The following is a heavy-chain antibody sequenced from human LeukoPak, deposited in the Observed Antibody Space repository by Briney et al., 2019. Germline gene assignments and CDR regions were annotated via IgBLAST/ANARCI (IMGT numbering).Heavy chain of an antibody. J-gene: IGHJ4*02. CDR3: ARHCSNGVCLDY. CDR2: IQQDGSNK. D-gene: IGHD2-8*01. CDR1: GFTFSGFW. V-gene: IGHV3-7*01. Sequence: GGSLRLSCAASGFTFSGFWMSWVRQAPAKGLEWVATIQQDGSNKYYVDSVKGRFTIPRDNAKHSLYLQMNSLRAEDTAVYYCARHCSNGVCLDYWGQGTLVTVSS.